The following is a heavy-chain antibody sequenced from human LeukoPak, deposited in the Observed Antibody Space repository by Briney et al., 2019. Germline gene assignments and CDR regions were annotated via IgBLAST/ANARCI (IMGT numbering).Heavy chain of an antibody. CDR2: ISSRGTST. CDR3: VRGTDCSATTCYPLSAFDS. V-gene: IGHV3-21*04. Sequence: PGGSLRLSCVASGFIFSDFGMNWVRQVPGKGLEWVAFISSRGTSTLYAESVRGRFTISRDTGKKSLDLQMTSLRVEDTAAYYCVRGTDCSATTCYPLSAFDSWGQGTLVTVSS. CDR1: GFIFSDFG. J-gene: IGHJ4*02. D-gene: IGHD2-2*01.